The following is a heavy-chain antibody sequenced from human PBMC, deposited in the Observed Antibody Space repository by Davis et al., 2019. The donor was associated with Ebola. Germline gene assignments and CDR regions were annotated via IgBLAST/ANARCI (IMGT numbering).Heavy chain of an antibody. CDR2: ISGSGGST. J-gene: IGHJ6*03. V-gene: IGHV3-23*01. Sequence: GESLKISCAASGFTFSSYAMSWVRQAPGKGLEWVSAISGSGGSTYYADSVKGRFTISRDNSKNTLYLQMNSLRAEDTAVYYCARAHGYYYYMDVWGKGTTVTVSS. CDR3: ARAHGYYYYMDV. CDR1: GFTFSSYA.